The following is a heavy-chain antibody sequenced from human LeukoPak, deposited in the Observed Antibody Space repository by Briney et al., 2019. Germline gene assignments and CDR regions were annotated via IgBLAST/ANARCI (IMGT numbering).Heavy chain of an antibody. CDR2: IYYSGST. CDR3: ARGSYDFWSGYYNIPYFDY. J-gene: IGHJ4*02. V-gene: IGHV4-31*03. Sequence: SETLSLTCTVSGGSISSGGYYWSWIRQHPGKGLEWIGYIYYSGSTYYNPSLKSRVTISVDTSKNQFSLKLSSVTAADTAVYYCARGSYDFWSGYYNIPYFDYWGQGTLVTVSS. CDR1: GGSISSGGYY. D-gene: IGHD3-3*01.